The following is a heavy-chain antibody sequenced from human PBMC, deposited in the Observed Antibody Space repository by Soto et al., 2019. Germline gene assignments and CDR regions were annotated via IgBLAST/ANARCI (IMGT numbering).Heavy chain of an antibody. Sequence: GESLKISCKGSGYSFTSYWISWVRQMPVKVLEWMGRIDPSDSYTNYSPSFQGHVTISADKSISTAYLQWSSLKASDTAMYYCARYYYDSSGYYYYYYGMDVWGQGTTVTVSS. CDR2: IDPSDSYT. D-gene: IGHD3-22*01. J-gene: IGHJ6*02. V-gene: IGHV5-10-1*01. CDR1: GYSFTSYW. CDR3: ARYYYDSSGYYYYYYGMDV.